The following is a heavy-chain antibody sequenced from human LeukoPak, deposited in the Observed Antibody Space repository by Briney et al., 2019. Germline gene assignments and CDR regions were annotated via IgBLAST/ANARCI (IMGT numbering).Heavy chain of an antibody. CDR1: GYSFTSYG. CDR2: ISAYNGNT. CDR3: ARDYDFWSGYSYYYYYYMDV. J-gene: IGHJ6*03. V-gene: IGHV1-18*01. Sequence: ASVKVSCKASGYSFTSYGISWVRQAPGQGLEGMGWISAYNGNTNYAQKLQGRVTMTTDTSTSTAYMELRSLRSDDTAVYYCARDYDFWSGYSYYYYYYMDVWAKGPRSPSP. D-gene: IGHD3-3*01.